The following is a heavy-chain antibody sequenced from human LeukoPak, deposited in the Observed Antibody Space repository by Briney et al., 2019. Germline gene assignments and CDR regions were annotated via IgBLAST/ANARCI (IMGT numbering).Heavy chain of an antibody. CDR3: GRDFGPAAIDY. V-gene: IGHV6-1*01. CDR1: GDSASSSSAS. D-gene: IGHD2-2*01. J-gene: IGHJ4*02. Sequence: SQTLSLTCAISGDSASSSSASWSWIRQSPSRGLEWLGRTYSRSRWYYEYAVSVESRINITPDTSKNLFSLQLKSVTPEDTAVYYCGRDFGPAAIDYWGQGTLVTVSS. CDR2: TYSRSRWYY.